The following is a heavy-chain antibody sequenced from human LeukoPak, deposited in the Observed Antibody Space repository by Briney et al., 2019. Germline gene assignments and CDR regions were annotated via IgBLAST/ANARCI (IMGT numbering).Heavy chain of an antibody. D-gene: IGHD6-13*01. CDR3: ARDLDSSWTGYFQP. J-gene: IGHJ1*01. Sequence: ASVKVSCKASGYTFTSYHMHWVRQAPGQGLEWMGWVNPNDGGTNYAQKFQGRVTMTWDTSITTAYMELSSLTSDDTAVYYCARDLDSSWTGYFQPWGQGTLVTVSS. V-gene: IGHV1-2*02. CDR2: VNPNDGGT. CDR1: GYTFTSYH.